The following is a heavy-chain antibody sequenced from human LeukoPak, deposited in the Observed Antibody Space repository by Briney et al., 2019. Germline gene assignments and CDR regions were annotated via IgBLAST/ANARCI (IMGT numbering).Heavy chain of an antibody. V-gene: IGHV1-2*02. Sequence: ASVKVSCKPSGYTFTVNYLHWVRQAPGQGLEWVGWMNPNSGVTGYAQNFQGRVTMTRDTSISTAYMELSSLTSDDTAVYYCTRGAGTSWFDYWGQGTLVTVSS. CDR3: TRGAGTSWFDY. CDR2: MNPNSGVT. D-gene: IGHD2-2*01. CDR1: GYTFTVNY. J-gene: IGHJ4*02.